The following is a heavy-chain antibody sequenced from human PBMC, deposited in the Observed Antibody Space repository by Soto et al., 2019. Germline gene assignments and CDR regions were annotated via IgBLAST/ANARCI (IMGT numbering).Heavy chain of an antibody. Sequence: EVQLVESGGGLVQPGGSLRLSCAASGFTFSRYWMHWVRQAPGKGLVWVSRINRDASSTNYADSVKGRFTISRDNAKNTLYLQMNSLRAEDTAVYFCASGLLEYSSSWYDYWGQGTLVTVSS. CDR1: GFTFSRYW. CDR2: INRDASST. D-gene: IGHD6-13*01. CDR3: ASGLLEYSSSWYDY. V-gene: IGHV3-74*01. J-gene: IGHJ4*02.